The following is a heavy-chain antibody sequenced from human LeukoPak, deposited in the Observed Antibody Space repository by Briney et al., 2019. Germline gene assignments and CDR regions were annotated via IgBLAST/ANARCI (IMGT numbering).Heavy chain of an antibody. D-gene: IGHD3-16*01. CDR1: GFTFSRYW. CDR3: ARDDNSPRGLGAIHY. Sequence: GGSLRLSCAASGFTFSRYWMSWVRQAPGKGLEWVANIKQDGSDKDYVDSVKGRFTISIDNSKNTLYLQMNSLRAEDTAVYYCARDDNSPRGLGAIHYWGQGTLVTVSS. J-gene: IGHJ4*02. CDR2: IKQDGSDK. V-gene: IGHV3-7*03.